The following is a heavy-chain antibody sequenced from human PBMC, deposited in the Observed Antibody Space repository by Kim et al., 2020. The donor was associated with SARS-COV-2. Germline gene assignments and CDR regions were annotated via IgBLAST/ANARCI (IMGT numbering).Heavy chain of an antibody. Sequence: GGSLRLSCAASGFTFSSYGMHWVRQAPGKGLEWVAVIWYDGSNKYYADSVKGRFTISRDNSKNTLYLQMNSLRAEDTAVYYCARDVWSLVIYYYGMDVWGQGTTVTVSS. CDR1: GFTFSSYG. CDR2: IWYDGSNK. D-gene: IGHD2-21*01. CDR3: ARDVWSLVIYYYGMDV. V-gene: IGHV3-33*01. J-gene: IGHJ6*02.